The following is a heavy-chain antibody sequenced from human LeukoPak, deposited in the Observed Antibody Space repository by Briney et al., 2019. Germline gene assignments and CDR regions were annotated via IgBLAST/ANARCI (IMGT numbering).Heavy chain of an antibody. D-gene: IGHD6-19*01. V-gene: IGHV3-48*03. Sequence: GGSLRLSCAASGFTFSSYEMNWVRQAPGKGLAWVSYISSSGSTIYYADSVKGRFTISRDNAKNSLYLQMNSLRAEDTAVYYCARVGGSSGWYHRPGGPYELDYWGQGTLVTVSS. J-gene: IGHJ4*02. CDR3: ARVGGSSGWYHRPGGPYELDY. CDR2: ISSSGSTI. CDR1: GFTFSSYE.